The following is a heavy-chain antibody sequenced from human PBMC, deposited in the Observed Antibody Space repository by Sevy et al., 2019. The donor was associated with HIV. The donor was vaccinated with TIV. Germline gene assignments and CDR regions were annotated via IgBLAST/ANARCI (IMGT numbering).Heavy chain of an antibody. Sequence: GGSLRLSCVASGFTFSRYAMQWVRQAPGKGLEWVAVIWYDGSKQYYVDSVKGRFTISKDNSKNILYLQMDSLSVEDTALYYCAREDFQDSSGPYWLDPWGQGSLVTVSS. CDR3: AREDFQDSSGPYWLDP. V-gene: IGHV3-33*01. CDR1: GFTFSRYA. J-gene: IGHJ5*02. CDR2: IWYDGSKQ. D-gene: IGHD3-22*01.